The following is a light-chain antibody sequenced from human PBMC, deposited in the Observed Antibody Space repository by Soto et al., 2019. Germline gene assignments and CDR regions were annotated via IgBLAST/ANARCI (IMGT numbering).Light chain of an antibody. CDR3: QQRKTWPPYT. CDR1: QSVSRY. J-gene: IGKJ2*01. Sequence: EIVLTQSPATLSLSPGERATLSCRASQSVSRYLAWYQQKPGQAPRLLIYDASNRATGIPARFSGGGSGTDFTLTISSLEPEDSAVYYCQQRKTWPPYTFGQGTKLEIK. V-gene: IGKV3-11*01. CDR2: DAS.